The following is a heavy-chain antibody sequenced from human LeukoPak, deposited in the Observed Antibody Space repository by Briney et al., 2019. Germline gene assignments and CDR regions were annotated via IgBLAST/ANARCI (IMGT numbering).Heavy chain of an antibody. V-gene: IGHV4-31*03. CDR3: ASRDGYNYVSAFDI. J-gene: IGHJ3*02. CDR2: IYYSGST. Sequence: PSETLSLTCTVSGGSISSGGYYWSWIRQHPGKGLEWIGYIYYSGSTYYNPSLKSRVTISVDTSKNQFSLKLSSVNAADTAVYYCASRDGYNYVSAFDIWGQGTMVTVSS. CDR1: GGSISSGGYY. D-gene: IGHD5-24*01.